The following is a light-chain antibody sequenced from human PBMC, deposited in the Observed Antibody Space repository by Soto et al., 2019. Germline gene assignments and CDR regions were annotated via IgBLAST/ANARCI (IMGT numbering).Light chain of an antibody. CDR1: SSDVGGYNY. J-gene: IGLJ2*01. CDR2: DVT. Sequence: QSVLTQPASVSGSPGQSITISCTGTSSDVGGYNYVSWYQQHPGKAPRLMIYDVTSRPSGVSNRFSGSKSGNTASLTISGLQAEDEADYYCTSYTSRNTLLFGGGTKVTVL. V-gene: IGLV2-14*01. CDR3: TSYTSRNTLL.